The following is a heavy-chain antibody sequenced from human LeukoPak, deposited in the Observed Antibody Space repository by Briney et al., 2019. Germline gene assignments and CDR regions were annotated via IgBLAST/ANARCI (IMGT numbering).Heavy chain of an antibody. J-gene: IGHJ4*02. V-gene: IGHV4-38-2*02. D-gene: IGHD3-10*01. CDR1: GYSLSSGYY. CDR3: ARHSYGSGSYRFDY. CDR2: IYHSGST. Sequence: SETLSLTCTVSGYSLSSGYYWGWIRQPPGKGLEGIGSIYHSGSTYYNPSLKSRVTISVDTSKNQFSLKLSSVTAADTAVYYCARHSYGSGSYRFDYWGQGTLVTVSS.